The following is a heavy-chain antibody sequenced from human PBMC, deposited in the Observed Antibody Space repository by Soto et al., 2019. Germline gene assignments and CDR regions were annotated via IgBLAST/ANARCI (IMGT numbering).Heavy chain of an antibody. D-gene: IGHD5-18*01. CDR2: IIPIFGTA. Sequence: QVQLVQSGAEVKKPGSSVKVSCKSSGGTFSSYAISWVRQAPGQGLEWMGGIIPIFGTANYAQKFQGRVTSTADESTITAYMELSSLRSEATAVYYCAGIVDTAMVYYCDYWGQGTLVTVSS. V-gene: IGHV1-69*01. J-gene: IGHJ4*02. CDR3: AGIVDTAMVYYCDY. CDR1: GGTFSSYA.